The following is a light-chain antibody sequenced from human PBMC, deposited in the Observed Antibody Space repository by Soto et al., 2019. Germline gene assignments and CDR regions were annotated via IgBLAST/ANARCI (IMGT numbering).Light chain of an antibody. V-gene: IGKV3-15*01. J-gene: IGKJ1*01. CDR3: QQYNGDSRT. CDR1: QSVSSN. CDR2: GAS. Sequence: EIVMTQSPATLSVSPGERATLSCRASQSVSSNLAWYQQIPGQAPRLLIYGASTRATGIPVRFSGSGSGTEFTLTIGSLEPDDFATYYCQQYNGDSRTFGQGTKVDIK.